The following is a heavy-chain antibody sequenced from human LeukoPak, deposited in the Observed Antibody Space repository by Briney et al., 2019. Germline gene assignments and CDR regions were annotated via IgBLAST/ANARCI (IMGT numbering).Heavy chain of an antibody. V-gene: IGHV3-23*01. D-gene: IGHD6-6*01. CDR1: GFTFTNYA. CDR3: AKRVEYSSSSGGYFDY. Sequence: GGSLRLSCAASGFTFTNYAMSWVRQAPGKGLEWVSAISDSGGDTYYADSVKGRFTISRDNSKNTPYLQMKGLRAEDTAIYYCAKRVEYSSSSGGYFDYWGQGTLVTVSS. J-gene: IGHJ4*02. CDR2: ISDSGGDT.